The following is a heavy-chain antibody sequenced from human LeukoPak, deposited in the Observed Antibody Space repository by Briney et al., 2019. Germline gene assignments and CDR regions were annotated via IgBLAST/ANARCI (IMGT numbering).Heavy chain of an antibody. CDR3: ARDCGGSCYARSSY. V-gene: IGHV3-48*01. J-gene: IGHJ4*01. CDR1: GFTFSSYS. CDR2: ISSSSSTI. Sequence: GGSLRLSCAASGFTFSSYSMNWVRQAPGKGLEWVSYISSSSSTIYYADSVKGRFTISRDNAKNSLYLQMNSLRAEDTAVYYCARDCGGSCYARSSYWGHGTLVTVSS. D-gene: IGHD2-15*01.